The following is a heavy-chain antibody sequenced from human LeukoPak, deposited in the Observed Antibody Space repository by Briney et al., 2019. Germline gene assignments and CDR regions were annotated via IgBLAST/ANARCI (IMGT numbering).Heavy chain of an antibody. CDR3: ARGLPWLAPADY. V-gene: IGHV1-69*05. D-gene: IGHD6-19*01. CDR2: IIPIFGTA. J-gene: IGHJ4*02. CDR1: GGTFSSYA. Sequence: ASVKVSCKASGGTFSSYAISWVRQAPGQGLEWMGRIIPIFGTANYAQKFQGRVTITTDESTSTAYMELSSLRSEDTAVYYCARGLPWLAPADYWGQGTLVTVSS.